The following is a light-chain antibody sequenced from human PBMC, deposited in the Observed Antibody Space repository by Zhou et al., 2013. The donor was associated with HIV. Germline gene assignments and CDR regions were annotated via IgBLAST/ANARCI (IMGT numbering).Light chain of an antibody. V-gene: IGKV3-20*01. CDR3: QQYGSSPRT. Sequence: EIVLTQSPGILSLSPGERATLSCRASQSLSSSYLAWYQQRPGQAPRLLIYGASSRATGIPDRFSGSGFGTDFTLTISRLDPEDFAVYYCQQYGSSPRTFGRGTKVEIK. CDR1: QSLSSSY. J-gene: IGKJ1*01. CDR2: GAS.